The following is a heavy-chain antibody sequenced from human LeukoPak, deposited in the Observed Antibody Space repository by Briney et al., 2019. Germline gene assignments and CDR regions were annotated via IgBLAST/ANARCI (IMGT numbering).Heavy chain of an antibody. CDR1: GGTFSSYA. V-gene: IGHV1-69*06. J-gene: IGHJ4*02. CDR2: IIPIFGTA. CDR3: ARSPMAYFDY. D-gene: IGHD5-24*01. Sequence: SVKVSCKASGGTFSSYAISWVRQAPGQGLEWMGGIIPIFGTANYAQKFQGRVTITADKSTSTAYMELSSLRSGDTAVYYCARSPMAYFDYWGQGTLVTVSS.